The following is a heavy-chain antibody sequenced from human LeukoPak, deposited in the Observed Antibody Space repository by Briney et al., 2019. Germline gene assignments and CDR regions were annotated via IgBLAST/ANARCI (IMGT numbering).Heavy chain of an antibody. V-gene: IGHV1-2*02. CDR2: INPNTADT. CDR1: GYTFTGHY. CDR3: ASVVGGICIDY. Sequence: ASVKVPCKASGYTFTGHYMHWVRQAPGQGLEWMGWINPNTADTRYAQKFQGRVTMTRDTSISTAYMELSRLTSDGAAVYYCASVVGGICIDYWGKGTQLTVCS. D-gene: IGHD3-10*01. J-gene: IGHJ4*02.